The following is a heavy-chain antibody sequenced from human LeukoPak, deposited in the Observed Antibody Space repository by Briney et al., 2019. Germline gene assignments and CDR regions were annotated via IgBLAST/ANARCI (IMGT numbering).Heavy chain of an antibody. CDR3: ARDEITMVRGAIIPQHLDV. V-gene: IGHV1-69*13. J-gene: IGHJ6*02. D-gene: IGHD3-10*01. CDR1: GGTFSSYA. CDR2: VIPIFGTA. Sequence: GASVKVSCKASGGTFSSYAISWMRQAPGQGLEWMGGVIPIFGTANYAQKFQGRVTITADESTSTAYMELSSLRSEDTAVYYCARDEITMVRGAIIPQHLDVWGQGTTVTVSS.